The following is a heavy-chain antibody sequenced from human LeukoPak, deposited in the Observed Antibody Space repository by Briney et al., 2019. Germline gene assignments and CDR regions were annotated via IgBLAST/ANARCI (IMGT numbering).Heavy chain of an antibody. V-gene: IGHV1-2*02. D-gene: IGHD3-3*01. CDR1: GYTFTGYY. CDR2: INPNSGGT. Sequence: ASVKVSCKASGYTFTGYYMHWVRQAPGQGLEWMGWINPNSGGTNYAQKFQGRVTMTRDTSISTAYMELSRLRSDDTAVYYCARDIGSAIFGVVIVNYYYYYMDVWGKGTTVTVSS. CDR3: ARDIGSAIFGVVIVNYYYYYMDV. J-gene: IGHJ6*03.